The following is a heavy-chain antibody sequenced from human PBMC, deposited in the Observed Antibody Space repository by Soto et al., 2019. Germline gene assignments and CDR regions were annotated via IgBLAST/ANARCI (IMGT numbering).Heavy chain of an antibody. Sequence: GGSLRLSCAASGFTFSSYSMNWVRQAPGKGLEWVSYISSSSSTIYYADSVKGRFTISRDNAKNSLYLQMNSLRDEDTAVYYCARRSGYYGSGSYYRAYYYYGMDVWGQGTTVTVSS. CDR2: ISSSSSTI. CDR3: ARRSGYYGSGSYYRAYYYYGMDV. CDR1: GFTFSSYS. V-gene: IGHV3-48*02. D-gene: IGHD3-10*01. J-gene: IGHJ6*02.